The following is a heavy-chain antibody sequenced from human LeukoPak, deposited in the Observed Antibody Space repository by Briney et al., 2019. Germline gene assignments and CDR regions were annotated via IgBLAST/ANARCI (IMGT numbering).Heavy chain of an antibody. V-gene: IGHV1-58*01. CDR1: GFTFTSSA. CDR3: AAASEVVGATGDDNRFDP. CDR2: IVVGSGNT. Sequence: SVKVSCKASGFTFTSSAVQWVRQARGQRLEWIGWIVVGSGNTNYAQKFQERVTITRDMSTSTAYMELSSLRSEDTAVYYCAAASEVVGATGDDNRFDPWGQGTLVTVSS. D-gene: IGHD1-26*01. J-gene: IGHJ5*02.